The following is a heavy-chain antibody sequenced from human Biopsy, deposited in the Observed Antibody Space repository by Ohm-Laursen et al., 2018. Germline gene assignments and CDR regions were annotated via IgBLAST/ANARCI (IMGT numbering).Heavy chain of an antibody. Sequence: SLRLSCAASGFTVSSNYMNWVRQAPGKGLEWVSIIYSGGNTYYADSVKGRFTISRDNSKNTVYLQMNSLRAEDTAVYYCARDPRDGRTGKSTKDALDIWGQGTTVTVSS. CDR2: IYSGGNT. J-gene: IGHJ3*02. D-gene: IGHD1-1*01. CDR3: ARDPRDGRTGKSTKDALDI. V-gene: IGHV3-53*01. CDR1: GFTVSSNY.